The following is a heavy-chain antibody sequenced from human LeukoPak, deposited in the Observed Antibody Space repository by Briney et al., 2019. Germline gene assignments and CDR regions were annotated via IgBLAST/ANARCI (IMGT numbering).Heavy chain of an antibody. D-gene: IGHD3-10*01. V-gene: IGHV4-34*01. Sequence: SETLSLTCAVYGGSFSGYYWSWVRQPPGKGLEWIGEINHSGSTNYNPSLKSRVTISVDTSKNQFSLKLSSVTAADTAVYYCARYFGSGEYYFDYWGQGTLVTVSS. CDR3: ARYFGSGEYYFDY. J-gene: IGHJ4*02. CDR2: INHSGST. CDR1: GGSFSGYY.